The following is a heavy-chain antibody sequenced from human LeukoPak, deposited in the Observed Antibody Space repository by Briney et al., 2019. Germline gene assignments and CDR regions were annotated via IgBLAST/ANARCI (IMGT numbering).Heavy chain of an antibody. CDR1: GGSLSSYY. CDR2: IYYSGST. J-gene: IGHJ4*02. CDR3: ARLVESYGYFDY. V-gene: IGHV4-59*08. D-gene: IGHD5-18*01. Sequence: SETLSLTCTVSGGSLSSYYWSWIRQPPGKGLEWIGYIYYSGSTNYNPSLKSRVTISVDTSKNQFSLKLSSVTAADTAVYYCARLVESYGYFDYWGQGTLVTVSS.